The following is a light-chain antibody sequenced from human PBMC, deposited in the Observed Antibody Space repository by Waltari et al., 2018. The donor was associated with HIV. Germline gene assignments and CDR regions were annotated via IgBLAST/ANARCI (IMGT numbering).Light chain of an antibody. CDR3: CSYEVTKTV. CDR1: SSDVRNY. Sequence: QSALTQPRSVSGSLGQSVTISCTGTSSDVRNYVSWYQQHPGKAPRLIIYDVIQRPSGVPDRFSGSMSGSTASLTISGLQPDDEADYYCCSYEVTKTVFGTGTDVSVL. V-gene: IGLV2-11*01. CDR2: DVI. J-gene: IGLJ1*01.